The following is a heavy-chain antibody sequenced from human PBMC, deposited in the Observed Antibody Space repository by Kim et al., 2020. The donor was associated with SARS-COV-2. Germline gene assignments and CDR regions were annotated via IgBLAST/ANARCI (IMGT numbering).Heavy chain of an antibody. CDR3: ARVSSSSWYAYGMDV. V-gene: IGHV3-13*01. J-gene: IGHJ6*02. D-gene: IGHD6-13*01. Sequence: GSVKGRFTISRENAKNSLYLHMNSLRAGDTAVYYCARVSSSSWYAYGMDVWGQGTTVTVSS.